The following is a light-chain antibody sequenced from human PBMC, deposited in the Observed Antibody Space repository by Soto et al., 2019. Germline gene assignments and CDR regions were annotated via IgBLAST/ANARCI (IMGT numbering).Light chain of an antibody. J-gene: IGKJ1*01. CDR1: QSVSSN. V-gene: IGKV3-15*01. CDR2: GAS. CDR3: QQYSNWPRT. Sequence: EIVMTQSPATLSVSPGERATLSFRASQSVSSNLAWYQQKPGQAPRLLIYGASTRATGIPARFSGSGSGTEFTLAISSLQSEDFAVYHCQQYSNWPRTFGQGTRVEI.